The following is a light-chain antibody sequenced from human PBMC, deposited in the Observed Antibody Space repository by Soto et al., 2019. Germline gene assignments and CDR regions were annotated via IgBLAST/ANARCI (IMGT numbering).Light chain of an antibody. CDR2: GAS. CDR3: QQYNNWWT. V-gene: IGKV3-15*01. Sequence: EIVMTQSPATLSVSPGERATLSCRASQSVSSNLAWYQQKPCQAPRLLIYGASTRATGIPARFSGSGSGTEFTLTISSLQSEDFAVYYCQQYNNWWTFGLGTKVEIK. J-gene: IGKJ1*01. CDR1: QSVSSN.